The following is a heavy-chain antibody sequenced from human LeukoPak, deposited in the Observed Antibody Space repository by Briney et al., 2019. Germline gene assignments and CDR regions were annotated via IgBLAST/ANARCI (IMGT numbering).Heavy chain of an antibody. CDR3: ARGGFGYSGHDYNYYYYYMDV. CDR2: MNPNSGNT. Sequence: ASVKVSCKASGYTFTSYDINWVRQATGQGLEWMGWMNPNSGNTGYAQKFQGRVTMTRNTSISTAYMELSSLRSEDTAVYYCARGGFGYSGHDYNYYYYYMDVWGKGTTVTVSS. D-gene: IGHD5-12*01. V-gene: IGHV1-8*01. CDR1: GYTFTSYD. J-gene: IGHJ6*03.